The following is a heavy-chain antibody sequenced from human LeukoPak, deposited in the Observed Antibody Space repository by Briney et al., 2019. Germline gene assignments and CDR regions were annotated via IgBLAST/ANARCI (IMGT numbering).Heavy chain of an antibody. CDR2: IYYSGST. CDR3: ARGTYRAVAGTPWDY. Sequence: SETLSLTCTVSGGSISSYYWSWIRQPPGKGLEWIGYIYYSGSTNYNPSLKSRVTISVDTSKNQFSLKLSSVTAADTAVYYCARGTYRAVAGTPWDYWGQGTLVTVSS. V-gene: IGHV4-59*01. D-gene: IGHD6-19*01. CDR1: GGSISSYY. J-gene: IGHJ4*02.